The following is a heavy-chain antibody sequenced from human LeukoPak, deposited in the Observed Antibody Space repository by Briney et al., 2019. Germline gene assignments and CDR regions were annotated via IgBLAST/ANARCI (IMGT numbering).Heavy chain of an antibody. CDR3: ARDYDWAFDL. J-gene: IGHJ4*02. CDR2: INHNGETI. V-gene: IGHV3-48*01. CDR1: GFTFGQHV. Sequence: GGSLRLSCAASGFTFGQHVFSWVRQAPGKGLEWVSYINHNGETIFYPDFLKGRFTISRDNARNSLYLQMNSLRGDDAAIYYCARDYDWAFDLWGQGTLVTVSS. D-gene: IGHD3-9*01.